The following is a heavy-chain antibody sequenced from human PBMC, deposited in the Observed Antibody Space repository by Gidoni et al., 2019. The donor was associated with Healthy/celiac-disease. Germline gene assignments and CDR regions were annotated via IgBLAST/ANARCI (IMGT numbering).Heavy chain of an antibody. J-gene: IGHJ4*02. CDR1: GSSFTNFW. Sequence: EVQLVQSGAEVKTPGESLKISGKGSGSSFTNFWLGWVRQRPGKGLEWMGVIDPGDSDTRYSPSFQGQVTISADKSISTAYLQWSSLKASDTAMYYCARLTQGRYLDYWGQGTLVTVSS. V-gene: IGHV5-51*01. CDR2: IDPGDSDT. CDR3: ARLTQGRYLDY.